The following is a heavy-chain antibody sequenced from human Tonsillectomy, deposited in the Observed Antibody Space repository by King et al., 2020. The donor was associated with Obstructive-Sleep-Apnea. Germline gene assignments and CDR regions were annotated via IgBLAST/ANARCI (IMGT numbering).Heavy chain of an antibody. Sequence: QLQESGPGLVKPSETLSLTCTVSGYSISSGYYWGWIRQPPGKGLEWIGSIYHSGSTYYNPSLKSLVTISVDTSKNQFSLKLSSVTAADTAVYYCARGYGGSGIEVWFDPWGQGTLVTVSS. J-gene: IGHJ5*02. CDR2: IYHSGST. CDR3: ARGYGGSGIEVWFDP. CDR1: GYSISSGYY. V-gene: IGHV4-38-2*02. D-gene: IGHD3-10*01.